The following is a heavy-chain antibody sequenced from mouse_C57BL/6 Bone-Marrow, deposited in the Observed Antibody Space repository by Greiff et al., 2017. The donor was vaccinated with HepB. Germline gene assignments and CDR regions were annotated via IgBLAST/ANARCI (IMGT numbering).Heavy chain of an antibody. J-gene: IGHJ3*01. CDR1: GYTFTSYW. CDR2: IDPSDSYT. CDR3: ARKGYYVFAY. V-gene: IGHV1-50*01. D-gene: IGHD1-1*01. Sequence: QVQLQQSGAELARPGASVKLSCKASGYTFTSYWMQWVKQRPGQGLEWIGEIDPSDSYTNYNQKFKGKATLTVDTSSSTAYMQLSSLTSEDSAVYYCARKGYYVFAYWGQGTLVTVSA.